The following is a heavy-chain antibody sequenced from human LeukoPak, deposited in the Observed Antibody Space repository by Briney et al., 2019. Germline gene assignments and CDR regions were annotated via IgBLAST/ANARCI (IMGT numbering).Heavy chain of an antibody. D-gene: IGHD1-26*01. CDR3: ATDRNSGSYFDY. J-gene: IGHJ4*02. Sequence: ASVKVSCKASGYTFNSYGISWVRQAPGQGLEWMGWINVYNGNTNYAQKFQGRVTMTEDTSTDTAYMELSSLRSEDTAVYYCATDRNSGSYFDYWGQGTLVTVSS. V-gene: IGHV1-18*01. CDR2: INVYNGNT. CDR1: GYTFNSYG.